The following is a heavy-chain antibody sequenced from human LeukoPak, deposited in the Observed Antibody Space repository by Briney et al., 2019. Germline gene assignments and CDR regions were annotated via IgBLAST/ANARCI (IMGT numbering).Heavy chain of an antibody. Sequence: GRSLRLSCAASGFTFSSYGMYWVRQAPGKGLEWVAVISYDGSNKYYGDSVKGRFTISRDNSKNTLYLQMNSLRAEDTAVYYCHTGVTYDAFDIWGQGTMVTVSS. J-gene: IGHJ3*02. CDR1: GFTFSSYG. V-gene: IGHV3-30*03. CDR2: ISYDGSNK. D-gene: IGHD2-21*02. CDR3: HTGVTYDAFDI.